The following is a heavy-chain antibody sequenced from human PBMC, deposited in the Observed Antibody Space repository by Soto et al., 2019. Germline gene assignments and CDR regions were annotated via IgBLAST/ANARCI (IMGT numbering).Heavy chain of an antibody. CDR3: ARRHDILTGSDSFDV. D-gene: IGHD3-9*01. V-gene: IGHV4-31*03. CDR2: FYYSGTT. J-gene: IGHJ3*01. CDR1: GDSISSDGYY. Sequence: QVQLQESGPGLVRPSQTLSLTCTLSGDSISSDGYYWSWIRQRPGKGLEWIGDFYYSGTTYYYPSLRSRLTISVDTSKNQFSLRLSSVTATDTAVYYCARRHDILTGSDSFDVWGRGTLVTVSS.